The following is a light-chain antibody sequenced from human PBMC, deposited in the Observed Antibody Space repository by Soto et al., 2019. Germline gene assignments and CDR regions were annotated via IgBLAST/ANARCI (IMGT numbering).Light chain of an antibody. J-gene: IGLJ2*01. V-gene: IGLV3-21*01. CDR1: NIGSKS. CDR3: HVWDSDSDHPV. Sequence: SYELTQPPSVSVAPGKTAKIACGGDNIGSKSVYWYQQMPGQAPVLVIYYEIDRPSGIPERFSGSNSGNTATLTISRVEAGDEADYYCHVWDSDSDHPVFGGGTKLTVL. CDR2: YEI.